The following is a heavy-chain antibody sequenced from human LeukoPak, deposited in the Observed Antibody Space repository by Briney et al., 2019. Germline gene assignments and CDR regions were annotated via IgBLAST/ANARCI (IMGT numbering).Heavy chain of an antibody. CDR3: ARVGYYGSGTQAWYYYYYMDV. V-gene: IGHV1-18*01. CDR1: GYTFTSYG. CDR2: ISAYNGNT. J-gene: IGHJ6*03. Sequence: ASVKVSCKASGYTFTSYGISWVRQAPGQGLEWMGWISAYNGNTNYAQKLQGRVTMTTDTSTSTAYMELRSLRSDDTAVYYCARVGYYGSGTQAWYYYYYMDVWGKGTTVTISS. D-gene: IGHD3-10*01.